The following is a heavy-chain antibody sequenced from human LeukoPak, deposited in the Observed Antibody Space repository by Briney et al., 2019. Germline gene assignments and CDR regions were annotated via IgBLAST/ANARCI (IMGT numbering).Heavy chain of an antibody. J-gene: IGHJ6*02. V-gene: IGHV1-18*01. Sequence: GASVKVSCKASGYTFTSHGISWVRQAPGQGLEWMGWISAYNGNTNYAQKLQGRVTMTTDTSTSTAYMELRSLRSDDTAVYYCARRSPPYHYYYGMDVWGQGTTVTVSS. CDR2: ISAYNGNT. CDR1: GYTFTSHG. CDR3: ARRSPPYHYYYGMDV.